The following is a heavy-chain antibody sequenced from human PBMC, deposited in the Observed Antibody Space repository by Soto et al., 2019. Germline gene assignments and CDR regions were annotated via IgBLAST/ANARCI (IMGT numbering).Heavy chain of an antibody. CDR2: IYNGGST. CDR1: GGSISSGGYY. CDR3: ARDPAP. J-gene: IGHJ5*02. Sequence: QVQLQESGPGLVKPSQTLSLTCTVSGGSISSGGYYWSWIRQHPGKGLEWIGYIYNGGSTYYNPSLQSRFTISADTSKNHFTLKLSSVTAADTAVYYCARDPAPWGQGTLVTVSS. V-gene: IGHV4-31*03.